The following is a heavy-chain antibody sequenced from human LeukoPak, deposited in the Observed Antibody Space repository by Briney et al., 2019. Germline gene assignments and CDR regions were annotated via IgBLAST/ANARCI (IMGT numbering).Heavy chain of an antibody. CDR2: ISYSGST. CDR3: ARLYSSSLGRVFDY. V-gene: IGHV4-59*01. CDR1: GGSISSYF. D-gene: IGHD6-13*01. Sequence: RPSETLSLTCTVSGGSISSYFWSWIRQPPGKGLDWIGYISYSGSTNYNPSLKSRVTISVDTSKNQFSLKLSSVTAADTAIYYCARLYSSSLGRVFDYWGQGTLVTVSS. J-gene: IGHJ4*02.